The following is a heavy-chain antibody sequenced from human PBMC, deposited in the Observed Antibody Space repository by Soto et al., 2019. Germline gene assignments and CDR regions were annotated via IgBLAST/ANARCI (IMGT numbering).Heavy chain of an antibody. D-gene: IGHD4-17*01. J-gene: IGHJ4*02. CDR1: GGSISSYY. Sequence: QVQLQESGPGLVKPSETLSLTCTVSGGSISSYYWSWIRQPPGKGLEWIGYIYYSGSTNYNPSLKSRVSISIDTSKNQFSLKLSSVTAADTAVYYCARAYGYDFDYWGQGTRVTVSS. CDR3: ARAYGYDFDY. V-gene: IGHV4-59*01. CDR2: IYYSGST.